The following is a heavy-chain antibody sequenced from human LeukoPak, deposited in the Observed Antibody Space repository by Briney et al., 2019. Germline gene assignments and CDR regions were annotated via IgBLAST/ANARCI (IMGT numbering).Heavy chain of an antibody. CDR3: ARRPPNSGNYDGPSGLDY. Sequence: KPSETLSLTCAVYGESFSGYYWSWIRQTPGKGLEWIGEINHSESAKYNPSLKRRVTISVDTSKNQFSLKLTSVTAADTAVYYCARRPPNSGNYDGPSGLDYWGQGTLVSVSS. D-gene: IGHD1-26*01. CDR1: GESFSGYY. J-gene: IGHJ4*02. CDR2: INHSESA. V-gene: IGHV4-34*01.